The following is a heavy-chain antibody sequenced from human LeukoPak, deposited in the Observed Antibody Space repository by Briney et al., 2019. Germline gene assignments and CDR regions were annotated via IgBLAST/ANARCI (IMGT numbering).Heavy chain of an antibody. CDR1: GFTVSSNF. Sequence: GGSLRLSCAASGFTVSSNFMTWVRQAPGKGLEWVSLLYSDGSTYYADSVKGRFTISRDNSKNTLYLQMNSLRAEDTAVYYCAKGARRTSGWYFFDYWGQGTLVTVSS. CDR2: LYSDGST. D-gene: IGHD6-19*01. J-gene: IGHJ4*02. CDR3: AKGARRTSGWYFFDY. V-gene: IGHV3-66*01.